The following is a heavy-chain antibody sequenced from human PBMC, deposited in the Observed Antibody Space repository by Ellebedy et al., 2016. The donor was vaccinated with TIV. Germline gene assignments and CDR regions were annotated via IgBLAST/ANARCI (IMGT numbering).Heavy chain of an antibody. Sequence: GESLKISXAASGFIFSSYAMSWVRQAPGKGLEWVSAISGSGGSTYYADSVKGRFTISRDNSKNTLYLQMNSLRAEDTAVYYCAKDPAAKGRGVFDYWGQGTLVTVSS. J-gene: IGHJ4*02. V-gene: IGHV3-23*01. CDR1: GFIFSSYA. CDR2: ISGSGGST. CDR3: AKDPAAKGRGVFDY. D-gene: IGHD3-3*01.